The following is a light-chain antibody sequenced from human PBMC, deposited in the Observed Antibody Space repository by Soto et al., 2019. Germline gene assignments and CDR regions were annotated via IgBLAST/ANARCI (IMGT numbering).Light chain of an antibody. Sequence: EIVLTQSPGTLSFSPAERATLSCRASQSVDSTYLAWYQQKPDQSPRLLIYATSTRAAGIPDRFSGSGSGTDFTLTISRLEPDDVAVYYCQQYDTSPPMYTFGQGTKVDIK. CDR1: QSVDSTY. CDR2: ATS. CDR3: QQYDTSPPMYT. J-gene: IGKJ2*01. V-gene: IGKV3-20*01.